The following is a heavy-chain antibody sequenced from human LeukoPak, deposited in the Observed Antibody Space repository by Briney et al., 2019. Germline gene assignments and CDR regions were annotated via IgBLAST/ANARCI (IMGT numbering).Heavy chain of an antibody. CDR1: GFTFSSYA. J-gene: IGHJ4*02. Sequence: GGSLRLSCAASGFTFSSYAMSWVRQAPGKGLEWVSTISGSGGTPNYADSVKGRFTISRDNSKNTLYLQMNSVRAEDTGVYYCAEGPYAPFDYWGQGTLVTVSS. V-gene: IGHV3-23*01. CDR3: AEGPYAPFDY. D-gene: IGHD4-17*01. CDR2: ISGSGGTP.